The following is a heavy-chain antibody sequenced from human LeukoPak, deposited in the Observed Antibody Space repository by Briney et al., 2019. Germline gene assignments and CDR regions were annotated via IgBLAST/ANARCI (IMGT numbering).Heavy chain of an antibody. Sequence: GGSLRLSCAASGFTVSSNYVSWVRQAPGKGLEWVSVIYSGGSTYYADSVKGRFTISRDNSKNTLYLQMNSLRGEDTAVYYCAKGGSPSCYSSSGYWGQGTLVTVSS. CDR2: IYSGGST. CDR3: AKGGSPSCYSSSGY. V-gene: IGHV3-66*01. D-gene: IGHD2-2*01. CDR1: GFTVSSNY. J-gene: IGHJ4*02.